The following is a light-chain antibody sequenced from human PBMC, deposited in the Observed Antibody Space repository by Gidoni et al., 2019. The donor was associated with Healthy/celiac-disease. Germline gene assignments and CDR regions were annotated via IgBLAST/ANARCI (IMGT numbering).Light chain of an antibody. V-gene: IGKV3-15*01. Sequence: VMTQSPATLSVSPGERATLSCRASQSVSSNLAWYQQKPGQAPRLLIYGASTRDTGIPARFSGSGSGTEFTLTISSLQSEDFAAYYCQQYNNWPPLTFGQGTKLEIK. J-gene: IGKJ2*01. CDR2: GAS. CDR1: QSVSSN. CDR3: QQYNNWPPLT.